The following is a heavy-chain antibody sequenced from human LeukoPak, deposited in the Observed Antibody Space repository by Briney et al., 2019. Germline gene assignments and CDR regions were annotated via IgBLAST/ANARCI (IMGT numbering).Heavy chain of an antibody. D-gene: IGHD6-13*01. CDR3: AKDRAWRDSSSSLLD. V-gene: IGHV3-23*01. CDR2: ISGSGGST. J-gene: IGHJ3*01. Sequence: GGSLRLSCAASGFTFSSYAMSWVRQAPGKGLEWVSAISGSGGSTYYADSVKGRFTISRDNSKNTLYLQMNSLRAEDTAVYYCAKDRAWRDSSSSLLDWGQGTMVTVSS. CDR1: GFTFSSYA.